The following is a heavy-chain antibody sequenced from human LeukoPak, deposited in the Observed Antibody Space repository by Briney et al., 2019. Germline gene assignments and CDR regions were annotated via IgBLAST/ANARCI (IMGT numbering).Heavy chain of an antibody. CDR3: TREGVYSPEPTSYHRLPFDF. J-gene: IGHJ3*01. V-gene: IGHV1-69*04. CDR1: GDNFSSYV. D-gene: IGHD3-16*02. CDR2: IIPTLDVA. Sequence: GASVKVSCKASGDNFSSYVITWVRQAPGQGLEWMGRIIPTLDVANFAQKFKGRVTITADKSTNTAHLELSSLRSEDTAVYYCTREGVYSPEPTSYHRLPFDFLGEGTVEIGSS.